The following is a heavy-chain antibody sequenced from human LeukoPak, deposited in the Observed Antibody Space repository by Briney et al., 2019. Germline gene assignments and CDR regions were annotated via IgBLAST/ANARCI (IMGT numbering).Heavy chain of an antibody. CDR3: AGIGYSYGPLGYYYYMDV. V-gene: IGHV3-7*01. CDR2: IKQDGSEK. J-gene: IGHJ6*03. D-gene: IGHD5-18*01. Sequence: AGGSLRLSCAASGFTFSSYWMSWVRQAPGKGLEWVANIKQDGSEKYYVDSVKDRFTISRDNAKNSLYLQMNSLRAEDTAVYYCAGIGYSYGPLGYYYYMDVWGKGTTVTISS. CDR1: GFTFSSYW.